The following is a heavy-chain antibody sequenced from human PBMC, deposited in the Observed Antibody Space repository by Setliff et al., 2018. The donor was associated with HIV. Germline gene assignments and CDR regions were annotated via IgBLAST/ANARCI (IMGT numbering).Heavy chain of an antibody. CDR3: VRGPQFRPH. J-gene: IGHJ4*02. CDR2: ISSSSSSI. Sequence: GGSLRLSCAASGFIFSSYSMNWVRQAPGKGLEWVTYISSSSSSIYHADSVKGRFTVSRDNAKNTLYLQMNRLRAEDTAVYYCVRGPQFRPHWGQGTLVTVSS. V-gene: IGHV3-48*04. CDR1: GFIFSSYS.